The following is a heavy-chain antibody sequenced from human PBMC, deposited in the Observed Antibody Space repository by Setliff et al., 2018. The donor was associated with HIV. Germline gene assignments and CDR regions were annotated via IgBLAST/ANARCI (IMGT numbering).Heavy chain of an antibody. CDR3: TTEVFRQWLVGDY. V-gene: IGHV3-15*01. CDR1: GFTFSNAW. CDR2: IKSKSDDGTT. Sequence: GGSLRLSCAASGFTFSNAWMSWVRQAPGKGLEWVGRIKSKSDDGTTDYAAPVKGRFTISRDDSKNTLYLQMKSLKTEDTAVYYGTTEVFRQWLVGDYWGQGTLVTVSS. D-gene: IGHD6-19*01. J-gene: IGHJ4*02.